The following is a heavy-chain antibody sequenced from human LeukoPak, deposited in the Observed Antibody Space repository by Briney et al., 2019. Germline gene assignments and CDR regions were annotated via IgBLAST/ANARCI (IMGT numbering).Heavy chain of an antibody. Sequence: SETLSLTCTVSGGSISSYYWSWIRQPPGKGLEWIGYIYYSGSTNYNPSLKSRVTISVDTSKNQFSLKLSSVTAADTAVYYCARRSSGLFDYWGQGTLVTVSS. D-gene: IGHD6-19*01. CDR1: GGSISSYY. CDR3: ARRSSGLFDY. CDR2: IYYSGST. J-gene: IGHJ4*02. V-gene: IGHV4-59*08.